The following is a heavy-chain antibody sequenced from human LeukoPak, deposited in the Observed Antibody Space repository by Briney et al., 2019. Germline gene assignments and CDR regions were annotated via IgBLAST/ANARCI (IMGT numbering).Heavy chain of an antibody. Sequence: GGSLRLSCAASGFTFDTYWMSWVRQAPGKGLEWVSCIGSSGSTIYYADSVKGRFTISRDNGKNSLYLHMNSLRAEDTAVYYCARSLLGQWLVRRSLDYWGQGTLVTVSS. D-gene: IGHD6-19*01. CDR2: IGSSGSTI. V-gene: IGHV3-48*04. CDR3: ARSLLGQWLVRRSLDY. CDR1: GFTFDTYW. J-gene: IGHJ4*02.